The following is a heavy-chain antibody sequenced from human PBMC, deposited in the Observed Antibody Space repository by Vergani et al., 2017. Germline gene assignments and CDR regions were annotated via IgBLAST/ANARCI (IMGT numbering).Heavy chain of an antibody. CDR3: ASSASFFGVVIGADY. D-gene: IGHD3-3*01. V-gene: IGHV3-48*01. Sequence: EVQLVESGGGLVQPGGSLRLSCAASGFTFSSYSMNWVRQAPGKGLEWVSYISSSSSTIYYADSVKGRFTISRDNAKNSLYLQRNSLRAEDTAVYYCASSASFFGVVIGADYWGQGTLVTVSS. CDR1: GFTFSSYS. J-gene: IGHJ4*02. CDR2: ISSSSSTI.